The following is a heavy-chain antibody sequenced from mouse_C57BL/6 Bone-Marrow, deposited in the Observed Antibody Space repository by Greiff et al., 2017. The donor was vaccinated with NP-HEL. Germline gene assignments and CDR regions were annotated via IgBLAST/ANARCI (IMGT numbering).Heavy chain of an antibody. Sequence: EVQGVESGGGLVKPGGSLKLSCAASGFTFSDYGMHWVRQAPEKGLEWVAYISSGSGTIYYADTVKGRFTISRDNAKNTLFLQMTSLRSEDTAMYYCANPYYDEGFAYWGQGTLVTVSA. J-gene: IGHJ3*01. CDR2: ISSGSGTI. V-gene: IGHV5-17*01. CDR1: GFTFSDYG. CDR3: ANPYYDEGFAY. D-gene: IGHD1-1*01.